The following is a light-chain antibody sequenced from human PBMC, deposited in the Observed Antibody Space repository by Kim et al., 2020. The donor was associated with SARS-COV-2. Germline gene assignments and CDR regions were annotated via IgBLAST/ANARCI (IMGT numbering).Light chain of an antibody. J-gene: IGKJ4*01. Sequence: ASVGAIVTFTGRASQGIGNFLAWYQEKPGKAPKSLIYSASILQSGVPSKFRGSGSGTDFTLTISSLQPEDFATYYCQHYNGFPFTFGGGTKVDIK. V-gene: IGKV1-16*02. CDR1: QGIGNF. CDR2: SAS. CDR3: QHYNGFPFT.